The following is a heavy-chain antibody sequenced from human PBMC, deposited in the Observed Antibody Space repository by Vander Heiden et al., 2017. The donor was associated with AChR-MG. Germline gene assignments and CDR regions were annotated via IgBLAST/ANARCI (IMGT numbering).Heavy chain of an antibody. D-gene: IGHD1-26*01. CDR2: ISAGGGSI. CDR3: AKDLGMFAVSYYFDQ. Sequence: EVQLLESGGGLVQPGGSLRLSCAASKSTFGNHAMAWRRRTPGKGLEWLSSISAGGGSIFYADAVKGRFTISRDNSNGTLYLHMSSLRAEDTAVYYCAKDLGMFAVSYYFDQWGQGTMVTVSS. CDR1: KSTFGNHA. J-gene: IGHJ4*02. V-gene: IGHV3-23*01.